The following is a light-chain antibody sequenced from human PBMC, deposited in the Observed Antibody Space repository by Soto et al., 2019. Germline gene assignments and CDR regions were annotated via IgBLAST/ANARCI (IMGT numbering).Light chain of an antibody. V-gene: IGKV3-15*01. J-gene: IGKJ5*01. CDR3: QQYNNWPIT. CDR2: GAS. Sequence: IVMTHSPATLSVSPGERATLSCRASQSISSKLAWYQQKPGQAPRLLIYGASTRATGIPVRFSGSGSGTEFTLTIGSLQSEDFAVYYCQQYNNWPITFGQGTRLEIK. CDR1: QSISSK.